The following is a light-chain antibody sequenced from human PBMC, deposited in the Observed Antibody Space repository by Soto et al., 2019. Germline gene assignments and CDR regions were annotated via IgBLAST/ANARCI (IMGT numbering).Light chain of an antibody. CDR2: EVN. Sequence: QSALTQPASLSGSPGQSITISCTGTNSDVGSYDLVSWYLQHPGKAPKLMIFEVNKRPSGVSNRFSGSKSGNTASLTISGLQAEDESDYYCCSYAGGSTYVLFGGGTKLTVL. V-gene: IGLV2-23*02. J-gene: IGLJ3*02. CDR1: NSDVGSYDL. CDR3: CSYAGGSTYVL.